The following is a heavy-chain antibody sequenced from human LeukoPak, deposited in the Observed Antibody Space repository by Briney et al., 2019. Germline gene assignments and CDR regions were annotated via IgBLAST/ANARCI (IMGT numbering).Heavy chain of an antibody. V-gene: IGHV3-30*02. CDR2: IRYDGGNQ. D-gene: IGHD6-13*01. CDR1: GFTFSSYG. CDR3: AKDLRSRIAAAGAPDY. Sequence: PGGSLRLSYAASGFTFSSYGMHWVRQTPGKGLECVAFIRYDGGNQYYTDSVKGRFTISRDNSKNTIYLQMNSLRAEDTAVYYCAKDLRSRIAAAGAPDYWGQGTLVTVSS. J-gene: IGHJ4*02.